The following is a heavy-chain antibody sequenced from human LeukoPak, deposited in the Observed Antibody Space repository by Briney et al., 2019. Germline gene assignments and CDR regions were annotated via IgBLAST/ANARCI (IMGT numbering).Heavy chain of an antibody. J-gene: IGHJ4*02. V-gene: IGHV3-30*02. CDR3: AKEYSGYLY. CDR2: ILYDGSNK. CDR1: GFTFSSYG. Sequence: GGSLRLSCAASGFTFSSYGMHWVRQAPGKGLEWVAFILYDGSNKYYADSVKGRFTISRDNSKNTLYLQMNSLRAEDTAVYYCAKEYSGYLYWGQGTLVTVSS. D-gene: IGHD5-12*01.